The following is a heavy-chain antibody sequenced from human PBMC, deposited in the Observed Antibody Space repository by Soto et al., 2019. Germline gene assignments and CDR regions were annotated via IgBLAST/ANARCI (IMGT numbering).Heavy chain of an antibody. CDR2: ISYDGSNK. Sequence: GGSLRLSCAASGFTFSSYAMHWVRQAPGKGLEWVAVISYDGSNKYYADSVKGRFTISRDNSKNTLYLQMNSLRAEDTAVYYCARVMPRYSSSWYDRYYYYGMDVWGQGTTVTVSS. J-gene: IGHJ6*02. CDR1: GFTFSSYA. CDR3: ARVMPRYSSSWYDRYYYYGMDV. V-gene: IGHV3-30-3*01. D-gene: IGHD6-13*01.